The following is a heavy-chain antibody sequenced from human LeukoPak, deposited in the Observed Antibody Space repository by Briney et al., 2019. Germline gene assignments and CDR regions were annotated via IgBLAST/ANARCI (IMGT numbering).Heavy chain of an antibody. D-gene: IGHD3-10*01. CDR3: ATGVDY. Sequence: GGSLRLSCAASGFTFSKLVMTWVRQAPEKGLEWVSAISESGSSTYYVDSVRGRFTISRDNSKNMLYLQMNSLRVEDTAMYYCATGVDYWGQGTLVTVSS. J-gene: IGHJ4*02. V-gene: IGHV3-23*01. CDR1: GFTFSKLV. CDR2: ISESGSST.